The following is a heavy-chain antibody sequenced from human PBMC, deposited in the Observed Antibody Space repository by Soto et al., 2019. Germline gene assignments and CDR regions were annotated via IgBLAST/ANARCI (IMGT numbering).Heavy chain of an antibody. CDR3: ARSITGTVSYYYGMDV. D-gene: IGHD1-20*01. J-gene: IGHJ6*02. CDR1: GYTFTGYA. CDR2: INAGNGNT. V-gene: IGHV1-3*01. Sequence: GASVKVSCKASGYTFTGYAMHWVRQAPGQRLEWMGWINAGNGNTKYSQKFQGRVTITADESTSTAYMELSSLRSEDTAVYYCARSITGTVSYYYGMDVWGQGTTVTVSS.